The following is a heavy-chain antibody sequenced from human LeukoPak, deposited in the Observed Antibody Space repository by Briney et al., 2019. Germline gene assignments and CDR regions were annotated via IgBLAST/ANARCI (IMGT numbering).Heavy chain of an antibody. CDR2: INPNNGGT. Sequence: GASVKVSCKASGYTFTGYYMHWVRQAPGQGLEWMGWINPNNGGTNYAQKFQGRVTMTRDTSISTTYMELSRLRSDDTAVYYCAREIPADYGMDVWGQGTTVTVSS. V-gene: IGHV1-2*02. D-gene: IGHD2-2*01. CDR1: GYTFTGYY. J-gene: IGHJ6*02. CDR3: AREIPADYGMDV.